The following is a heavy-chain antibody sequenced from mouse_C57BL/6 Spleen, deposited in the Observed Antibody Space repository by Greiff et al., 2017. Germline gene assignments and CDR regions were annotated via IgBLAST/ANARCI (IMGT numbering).Heavy chain of an antibody. Sequence: VQLQQSGAELVRPGASVTLSCKASGYTFTDYEMHWVKQTPVHGLEWIGAIDPETGGTASNQKFKGKAILTADKSSSTAYMELRSLTSEDSAVYYCTRRGDSSGYDYYAMDYWGQGTSVTVSS. V-gene: IGHV1-15*01. CDR2: IDPETGGT. D-gene: IGHD3-2*02. CDR3: TRRGDSSGYDYYAMDY. CDR1: GYTFTDYE. J-gene: IGHJ4*01.